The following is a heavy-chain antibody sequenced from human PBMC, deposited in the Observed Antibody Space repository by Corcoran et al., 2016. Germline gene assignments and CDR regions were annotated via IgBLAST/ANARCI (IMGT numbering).Heavy chain of an antibody. V-gene: IGHV1-18*01. CDR1: GYTFTSYG. CDR3: ARGGDTYAVAC. J-gene: IGHJ4*02. D-gene: IGHD5-18*01. CDR2: VSTYNGYT. Sequence: QVQLVQSGAEVREPGASVKVSCKASGYTFTSYGVSWVRQAPGQGLEWMGWVSTYNGYTNYAQKLQGRDTMTTDTSTSTANKELRGLRFDDTAMYYCARGGDTYAVACWGQGTLVTVSS.